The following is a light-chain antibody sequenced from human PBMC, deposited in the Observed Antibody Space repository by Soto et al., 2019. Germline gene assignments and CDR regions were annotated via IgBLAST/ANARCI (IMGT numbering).Light chain of an antibody. J-gene: IGLJ1*01. CDR2: DNV. V-gene: IGLV1-51*01. CDR3: ASWDNNLRAYV. CDR1: DSNLGRNY. Sequence: QSVLTQPPSVSATPGQKVTISCSGSDSNLGRNYVSWYQQLPGTAPRLLIYDNVYRFSGIPARFSASKSGTSATLGIAGLQPGDEGDYYCASWDNNLRAYVFGTGTKVTVL.